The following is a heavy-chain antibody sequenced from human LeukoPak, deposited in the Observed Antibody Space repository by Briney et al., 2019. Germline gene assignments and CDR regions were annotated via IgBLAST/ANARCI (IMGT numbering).Heavy chain of an antibody. D-gene: IGHD3-10*01. CDR2: INPNSGGT. V-gene: IGHV1-2*02. CDR1: GYTFTGYY. J-gene: IGHJ4*02. Sequence: ASVKVSCKASGYTFTGYYMHWVRQAPGQGLEWMGWINPNSGGTNYPQKFQGRVTLTRDTSISTAYMELSRLTSDDTAVYSCARSAGVRGIAVYDFDYWGQGTPVTVSS. CDR3: ARSAGVRGIAVYDFDY.